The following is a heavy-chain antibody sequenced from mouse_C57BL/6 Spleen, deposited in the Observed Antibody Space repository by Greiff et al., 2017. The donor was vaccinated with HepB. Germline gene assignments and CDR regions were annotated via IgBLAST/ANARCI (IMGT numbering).Heavy chain of an antibody. CDR1: GYSITSGYY. J-gene: IGHJ2*01. CDR2: ISYDGSN. CDR3: ARNHYYSVPYFDY. V-gene: IGHV3-6*01. Sequence: EVQLMESGPGLVKPSQSLSLTCSVTGYSITSGYYWNWIRQFPGNKLEWMGYISYDGSNNYNPSLKNRISITRDTSKNQFFLKLNSVTTEDTATYYCARNHYYSVPYFDYWGQGTTLTVSS. D-gene: IGHD1-2*01.